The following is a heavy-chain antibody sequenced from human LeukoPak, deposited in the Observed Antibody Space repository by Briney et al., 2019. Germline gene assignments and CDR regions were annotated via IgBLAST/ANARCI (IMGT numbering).Heavy chain of an antibody. D-gene: IGHD3-3*01. Sequence: GASVKVSCKASGYTFTGYYMHRVRQAPGQGLEWMGWINPNSGGTNYAQKFQGRVTMTRDTSISTAYMELSRLRSDDTAVYYCARSSYVLRFLEWLLPDRAFDYWGQGTLVTVSS. V-gene: IGHV1-2*02. CDR2: INPNSGGT. CDR3: ARSSYVLRFLEWLLPDRAFDY. J-gene: IGHJ4*02. CDR1: GYTFTGYY.